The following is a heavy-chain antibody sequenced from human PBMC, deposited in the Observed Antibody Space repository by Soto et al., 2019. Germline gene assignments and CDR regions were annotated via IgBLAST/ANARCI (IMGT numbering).Heavy chain of an antibody. CDR3: AREGCRDGYNYVVDY. CDR2: IIPIFATA. CDR1: GGTFSSYA. D-gene: IGHD5-12*01. J-gene: IGHJ4*02. Sequence: QVQLVQSGAEVKKPGSSVKVSCKASGGTFSSYAISWVRQAPGQGLEWMGGIIPIFATANYAQKFQGRVTITADESTSTAYMELSSLRSEDMAVYYCAREGCRDGYNYVVDYWGQGTLVTVSS. V-gene: IGHV1-69*12.